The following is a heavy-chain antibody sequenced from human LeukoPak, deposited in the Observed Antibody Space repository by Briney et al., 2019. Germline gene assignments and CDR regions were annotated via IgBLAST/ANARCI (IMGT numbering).Heavy chain of an antibody. CDR3: ARPSTSGIAAAGLKY. D-gene: IGHD6-13*01. CDR2: ISGSGGST. V-gene: IGHV3-23*01. Sequence: GGSLRLSCAASGFTFSSYAMSWVRQAPGKGLEWVSGISGSGGSTYYADSVKGRFTISRDNSKNTLYLQMNSLRAEDTAVYYCARPSTSGIAAAGLKYWGQGTLATVSS. CDR1: GFTFSSYA. J-gene: IGHJ4*02.